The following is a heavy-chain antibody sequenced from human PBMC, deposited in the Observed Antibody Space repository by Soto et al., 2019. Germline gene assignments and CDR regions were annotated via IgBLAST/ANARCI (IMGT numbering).Heavy chain of an antibody. CDR3: AKSLAVAAGWFDP. D-gene: IGHD6-19*01. V-gene: IGHV3-30*18. Sequence: QVHLVESGGGVVQPGRSLRLSCAAAGFTLSSYGMHWVRQAPGKGLEWVAVISDDGSNEYYADSVKGRFTISRDNSKNTVFLQMNSLRGEDTAVYYCAKSLAVAAGWFDPWGQGALVTVSS. J-gene: IGHJ5*02. CDR2: ISDDGSNE. CDR1: GFTLSSYG.